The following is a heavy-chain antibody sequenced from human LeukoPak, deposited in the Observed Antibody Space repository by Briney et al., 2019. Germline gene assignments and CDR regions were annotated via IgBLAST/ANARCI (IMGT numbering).Heavy chain of an antibody. CDR1: GFTFSSYW. Sequence: GGPLRLSCAASGFTFSSYWRHWVRQAPGKGLVGVSRINSGGSSTSYADSVKGRFTISRDNAKNTLYLQMSSLRAEDMAVYYCAREAAAGIHFDYWGQGTVVTVSS. D-gene: IGHD6-13*01. CDR3: AREAAAGIHFDY. V-gene: IGHV3-74*01. CDR2: INSGGSST. J-gene: IGHJ4*02.